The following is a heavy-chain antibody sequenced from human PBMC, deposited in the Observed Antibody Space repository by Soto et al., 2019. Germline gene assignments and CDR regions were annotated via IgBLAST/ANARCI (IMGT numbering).Heavy chain of an antibody. V-gene: IGHV4-31*03. Sequence: SETLSLTCTVSGGSISSGGYYWSWIRQHPGKGLEWIGYIYYSGSTYYNPSLKSRVTISVDTSKNQFSLKLSSVTAADTAVYYCARGVLLWFGELRNDWFDPWGQGTLVTVSS. J-gene: IGHJ5*02. D-gene: IGHD3-10*01. CDR1: GGSISSGGYY. CDR2: IYYSGST. CDR3: ARGVLLWFGELRNDWFDP.